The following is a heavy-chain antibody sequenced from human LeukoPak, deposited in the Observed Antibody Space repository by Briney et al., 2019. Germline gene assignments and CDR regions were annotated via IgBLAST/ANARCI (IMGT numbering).Heavy chain of an antibody. V-gene: IGHV1-18*04. CDR2: ISAYNGNT. J-gene: IGHJ6*02. Sequence: ASVKVSCKASGYTFTSYYIHWVRQAPGQGLEWMGWISAYNGNTNYAQKLQGRVTMTTDTSTSTAYMELRSLRSDDTAVYYCARDSPKAYYYGMDVWGQGTTVTVSS. CDR3: ARDSPKAYYYGMDV. CDR1: GYTFTSYY.